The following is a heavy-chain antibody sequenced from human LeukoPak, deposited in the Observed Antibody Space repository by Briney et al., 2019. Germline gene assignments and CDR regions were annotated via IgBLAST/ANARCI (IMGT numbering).Heavy chain of an antibody. V-gene: IGHV4-59*01. CDR3: ARGTSTVTYYYMDV. D-gene: IGHD4-11*01. Sequence: SETLSLTCTVSGGSISSYYWSWIRQPPGKGLEWIGYIYSSGSTNYNPSLKSRVTISVDTSKNQFSLKLTSVTAADTAVYYCARGTSTVTYYYMDVWGKGTTVTVSS. CDR2: IYSSGST. CDR1: GGSISSYY. J-gene: IGHJ6*03.